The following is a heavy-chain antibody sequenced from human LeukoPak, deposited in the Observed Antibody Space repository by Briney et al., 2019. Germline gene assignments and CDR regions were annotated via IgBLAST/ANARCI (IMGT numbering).Heavy chain of an antibody. J-gene: IGHJ6*02. CDR2: ISSSSSTI. V-gene: IGHV3-11*04. Sequence: LSLTCTVSGGSVSSGVYFWSWIRQPPGKGLEWVSHISSSSSTIYYADSVKGRFTISRDNAKTSLYLQMNSLRGEDTAMYYCARVEQKPRAVCGMDVWGQGTTVTVSS. CDR3: ARVEQKPRAVCGMDV. CDR1: GGSVSSGVYF. D-gene: IGHD6-13*01.